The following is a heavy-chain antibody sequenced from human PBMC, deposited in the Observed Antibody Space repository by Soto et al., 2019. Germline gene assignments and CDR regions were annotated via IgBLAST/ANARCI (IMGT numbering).Heavy chain of an antibody. D-gene: IGHD2-2*01. CDR1: GYTFTNYP. CDR2: INAGNGNT. J-gene: IGHJ6*03. CDR3: ARGHLAVVPVASWFYYMDV. V-gene: IGHV1-3*01. Sequence: QVQLVQSGAEVEMPGASVKVSCKASGYTFTNYPVHWVRQAPGQRLEWMGWINAGNGNTRFSQNLQVRVTITRDTSARTVYMELSSLRSEDTAVYYCARGHLAVVPVASWFYYMDVWGKGTTVTVSS.